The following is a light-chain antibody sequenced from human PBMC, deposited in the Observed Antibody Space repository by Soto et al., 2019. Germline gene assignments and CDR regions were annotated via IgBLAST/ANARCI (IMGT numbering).Light chain of an antibody. Sequence: EIVLTQSPGTPSLSPGDRATLSCRASQSVSSSYLAWYQQKPGQAPRLLIYGASSRATGTPDRFSGSGSGTDFTLTISRLEPEDFAVYFCQRYGSSPLITFGQGTRLEIK. J-gene: IGKJ5*01. CDR2: GAS. CDR1: QSVSSSY. CDR3: QRYGSSPLIT. V-gene: IGKV3-20*01.